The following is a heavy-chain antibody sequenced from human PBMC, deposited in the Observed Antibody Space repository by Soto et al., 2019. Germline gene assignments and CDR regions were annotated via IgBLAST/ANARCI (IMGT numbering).Heavy chain of an antibody. V-gene: IGHV4-59*01. CDR3: ARGHNFGYSTFDY. J-gene: IGHJ4*02. Sequence: SETLSLTCTVSGGSIISYYWSWIRQPPGKGLEWIGYIYYSGSTNYNPSLKSRVTISVDTSKNQFSLKLTSVTAADTAIYYCARGHNFGYSTFDYWGQGTLVTVSS. CDR1: GGSIISYY. D-gene: IGHD1-1*01. CDR2: IYYSGST.